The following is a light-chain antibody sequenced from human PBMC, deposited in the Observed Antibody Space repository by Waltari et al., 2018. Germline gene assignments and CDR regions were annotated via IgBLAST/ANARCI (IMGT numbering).Light chain of an antibody. V-gene: IGKV3-20*01. CDR2: GAS. CDR1: QTINNNF. J-gene: IGKJ4*01. Sequence: IVLSQSPDTLSLSPGQRPTLSCRASQTINNNFLVWYQQKPGQAPTLLIHGASRRATDFPDRFSGSGSGTDFTLTISRLEPEDVAVYYCEQYDGSILTFGGGTKVEV. CDR3: EQYDGSILT.